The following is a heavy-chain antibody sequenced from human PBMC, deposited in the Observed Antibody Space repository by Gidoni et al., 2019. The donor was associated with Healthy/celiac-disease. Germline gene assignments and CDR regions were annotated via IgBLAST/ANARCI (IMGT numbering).Heavy chain of an antibody. V-gene: IGHV3-48*01. CDR1: GFTFSSST. CDR3: ARDEGWELSEAYYYYGMDV. D-gene: IGHD1-26*01. CDR2: ISSSSSTI. Sequence: EVQLVESGGGLVQPGGSLRLSCAASGFTFSSSTMNWVRQAPGKGLAWVSYISSSSSTIYYADSVKGRFTISRDNAKNSLYLQMNSLRAEDTAVYYCARDEGWELSEAYYYYGMDVWGQGTTVTVSS. J-gene: IGHJ6*02.